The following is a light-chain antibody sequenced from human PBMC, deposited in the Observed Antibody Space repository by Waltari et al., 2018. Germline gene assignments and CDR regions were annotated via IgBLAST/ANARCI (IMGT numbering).Light chain of an antibody. CDR1: QTISRW. CDR2: KAS. V-gene: IGKV1-5*03. CDR3: QQYFTSSMYT. Sequence: DIQLTQSPSTLSASVGDRVNITCRASQTISRWLAWYQQKPGKAPNLLIYKASSLESGVPSRFSGSGSGTEFTLTISSLQPDDFATYYCQQYFTSSMYTFGQGTRLDFK. J-gene: IGKJ2*01.